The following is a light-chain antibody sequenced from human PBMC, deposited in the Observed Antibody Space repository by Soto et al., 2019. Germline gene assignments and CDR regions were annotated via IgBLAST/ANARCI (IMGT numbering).Light chain of an antibody. CDR2: EVA. Sequence: QSALTQPASVSGSPGQSITISCTGTNSDIGTFNYVSWYQQHPGKAPILLIYEVANRPSGVSNRFAGSKSGNTSSLTISGLQAEDEADYYCSSYASGNAVLFGGGTKLTVL. J-gene: IGLJ2*01. V-gene: IGLV2-14*01. CDR1: NSDIGTFNY. CDR3: SSYASGNAVL.